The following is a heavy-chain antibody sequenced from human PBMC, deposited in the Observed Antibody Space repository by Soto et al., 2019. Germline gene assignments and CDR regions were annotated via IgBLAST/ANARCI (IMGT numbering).Heavy chain of an antibody. V-gene: IGHV3-21*06. Sequence: GGSLRLSCAASGFTFNSYSMNWVRQAPGKGLEWVSSISSRSSFINYADSVKGRFTISRDNGKSSVYLQMNSLRAEDTAVYYCARGIAVTSPYLDYWGRGTLVTVSS. CDR2: ISSRSSFI. CDR1: GFTFNSYS. D-gene: IGHD6-19*01. J-gene: IGHJ4*02. CDR3: ARGIAVTSPYLDY.